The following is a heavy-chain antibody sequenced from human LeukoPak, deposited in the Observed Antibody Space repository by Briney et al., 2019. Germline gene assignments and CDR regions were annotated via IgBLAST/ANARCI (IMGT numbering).Heavy chain of an antibody. CDR1: GGSISSYY. CDR3: ARRIAAAGTIRFDP. Sequence: PSETLSLTCTVSGGSISSYYWSWIRQPPGKGLEWIGYIYYSGSTNYNPSLKSRVTISVDTSKNQFSLKLSSVTAADTAVYYCARRIAAAGTIRFDPWGQGTLVTVSS. J-gene: IGHJ5*02. V-gene: IGHV4-59*01. CDR2: IYYSGST. D-gene: IGHD6-13*01.